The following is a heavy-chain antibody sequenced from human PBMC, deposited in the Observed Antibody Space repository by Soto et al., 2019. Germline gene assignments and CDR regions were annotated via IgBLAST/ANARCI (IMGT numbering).Heavy chain of an antibody. CDR1: GGSISSGDYY. D-gene: IGHD1-1*01. CDR3: ARWPQLEPRFDY. CDR2: IYYSGST. V-gene: IGHV4-31*03. J-gene: IGHJ4*02. Sequence: QVQLQESGPGLVKPSQTLSLTCTVSGGSISSGDYYWTWIRQHSGKGLEWIGYIYYSGSTYYHPSLKSRVTISVDTSKNQFSLKLSSVTAADTAVYYCARWPQLEPRFDYWGQGTLVTVSS.